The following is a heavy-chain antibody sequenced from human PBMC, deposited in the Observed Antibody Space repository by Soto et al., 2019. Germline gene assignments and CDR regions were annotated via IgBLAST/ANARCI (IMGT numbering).Heavy chain of an antibody. CDR3: AKDLSDFWSGYYTRAFDI. V-gene: IGHV3-30*18. Sequence: GGSLRLSCAASGFTFSSYGMHWVRQAPGKGLEWVAVISYDGSNKYYADSVKGRFTISRDNSKNTLYLQMNSLRAEDTAVYYCAKDLSDFWSGYYTRAFDIWGQGTMVTVSS. CDR1: GFTFSSYG. CDR2: ISYDGSNK. J-gene: IGHJ3*02. D-gene: IGHD3-3*01.